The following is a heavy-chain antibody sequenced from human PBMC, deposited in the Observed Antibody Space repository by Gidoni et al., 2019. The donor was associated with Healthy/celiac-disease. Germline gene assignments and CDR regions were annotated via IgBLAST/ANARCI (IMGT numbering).Heavy chain of an antibody. J-gene: IGHJ5*02. CDR1: GGSISSRSYY. CDR3: ARVRLNWFDP. V-gene: IGHV4-39*07. Sequence: QLQLQESGPGLGKPSETLSLTCTVSGGSISSRSYYWGWIRQPPGKGLEWIGSIYYSGSTYYNPSLKSRVTISVDTSKNQFSLKLSSVTAADTAVYYCARVRLNWFDPWGQGTLVTVSS. CDR2: IYYSGST.